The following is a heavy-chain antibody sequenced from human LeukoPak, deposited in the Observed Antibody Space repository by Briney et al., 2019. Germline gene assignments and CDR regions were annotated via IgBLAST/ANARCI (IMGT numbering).Heavy chain of an antibody. J-gene: IGHJ6*03. CDR3: TSPGANLLYYYYMDV. V-gene: IGHV3-30*03. CDR2: ISYDGSNK. D-gene: IGHD1-1*01. CDR1: GFTFSSYG. Sequence: GGSLRLSCAASGFTFSSYGIHWVRQAPGKGLEWVAVISYDGSNKYYADSVKGRFTFSRDNSKNTLYLQMNSLRAEDTAVYYCTSPGANLLYYYYMDVWGKGTTVTISS.